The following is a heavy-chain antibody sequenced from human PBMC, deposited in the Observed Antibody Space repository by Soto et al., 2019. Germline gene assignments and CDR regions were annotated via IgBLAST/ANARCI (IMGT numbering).Heavy chain of an antibody. D-gene: IGHD6-13*01. J-gene: IGHJ5*02. CDR2: ISSSSSYT. CDR3: ARDSYSMYSSSLGWFDP. CDR1: GFTFSDYY. Sequence: GGSLRLSCAASGFTFSDYYMSWIRQAPGKGLEWVSYISSSSSYTNYADSVKGRFTISRDNAKNSLYLQMNSLRAEDTAVYYCARDSYSMYSSSLGWFDPWGQGTLVTVSS. V-gene: IGHV3-11*06.